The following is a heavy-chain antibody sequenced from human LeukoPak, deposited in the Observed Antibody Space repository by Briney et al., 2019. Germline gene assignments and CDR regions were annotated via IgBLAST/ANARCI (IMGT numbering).Heavy chain of an antibody. CDR3: AREGDGFDADAFDI. J-gene: IGHJ3*02. Sequence: ASVKVSCKASGYTFTSYGISWVRQAPGQGLEWMGWISAYNGNTNYAQKFQGRVTITADKSTSTAYMELSSLRSEDTAVYYCAREGDGFDADAFDIWGQGTMVTVSS. CDR2: ISAYNGNT. D-gene: IGHD5-24*01. CDR1: GYTFTSYG. V-gene: IGHV1-18*01.